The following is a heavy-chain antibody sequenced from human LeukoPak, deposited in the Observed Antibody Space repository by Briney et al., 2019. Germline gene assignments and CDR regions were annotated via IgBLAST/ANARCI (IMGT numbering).Heavy chain of an antibody. Sequence: GGSLRLSCAASGFTFSSYAMSWVRQAPGKGLEWVSAISGSGGSTYYADSVKGRFIVSRDNSKNTVYLQINSLRAEDTAVYYCARALAAASHTSFDYWGQGTLVTVTS. CDR1: GFTFSSYA. J-gene: IGHJ4*02. D-gene: IGHD6-13*01. V-gene: IGHV3-23*01. CDR2: ISGSGGST. CDR3: ARALAAASHTSFDY.